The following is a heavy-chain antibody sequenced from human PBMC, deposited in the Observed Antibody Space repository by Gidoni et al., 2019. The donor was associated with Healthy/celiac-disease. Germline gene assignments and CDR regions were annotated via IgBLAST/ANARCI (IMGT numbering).Heavy chain of an antibody. CDR2: ISAYNGNT. Sequence: QVQLVQSGAAVKKPGASVNVSCQASGYTFTSYGIIWVRQAPGQGREWMGWISAYNGNTNYEQKFQGRVTMTTDTSTSTAYMELRSLRSDDTAVYYCARAKAPIPNRWEPHHNWFDPWGQGTLVTVSS. D-gene: IGHD1-26*01. CDR1: GYTFTSYG. V-gene: IGHV1-18*04. CDR3: ARAKAPIPNRWEPHHNWFDP. J-gene: IGHJ5*02.